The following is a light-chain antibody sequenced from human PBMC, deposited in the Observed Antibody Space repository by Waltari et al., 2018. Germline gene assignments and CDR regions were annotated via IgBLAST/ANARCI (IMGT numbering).Light chain of an antibody. Sequence: QSALSQPASVSGSPGQSLTITCTGASTDLASYNLVAWYQHHPNRAPKLIIYEATKRPSGISHRFSGAKSGATASLIISGRQADDEADYYCCSYTGSSTSYGCGGGTKVTVL. CDR3: CSYTGSSTSYG. CDR2: EAT. CDR1: STDLASYNL. J-gene: IGLJ1*01. V-gene: IGLV2-23*01.